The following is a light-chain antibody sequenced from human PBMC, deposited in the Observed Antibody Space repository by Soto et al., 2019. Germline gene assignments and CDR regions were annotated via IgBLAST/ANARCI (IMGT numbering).Light chain of an antibody. CDR1: SSNIGAGYD. V-gene: IGLV1-40*01. Sequence: QSVLTQPPSVSGAPGQRVTISCIASSSNIGAGYDVHWYQQLPGTAPKLLIYGNSNRPSGVPDRFSGSKSGTSASLAITGLQAEDEADYYCQSYDSSLSGAVFGGGTQLTVL. CDR2: GNS. J-gene: IGLJ7*01. CDR3: QSYDSSLSGAV.